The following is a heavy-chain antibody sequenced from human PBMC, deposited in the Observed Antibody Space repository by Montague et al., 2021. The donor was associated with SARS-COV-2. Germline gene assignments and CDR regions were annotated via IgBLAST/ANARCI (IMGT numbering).Heavy chain of an antibody. J-gene: IGHJ6*02. CDR2: IDDSGTT. V-gene: IGHV4-61*08. Sequence: SETLSLTCQVSGVGITSGEYFWTWIRQPPGKGLEWIGYIDDSGTTRYNPSLRSRATISLDLSKNQFSLDLNSVTAADTAVYYCARNAYNHYGLDVWGQGTTVTVSS. CDR1: GVGITSGEYF. CDR3: ARNAYNHYGLDV.